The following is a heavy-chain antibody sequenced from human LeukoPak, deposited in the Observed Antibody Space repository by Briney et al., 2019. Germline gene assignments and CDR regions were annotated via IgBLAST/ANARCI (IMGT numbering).Heavy chain of an antibody. J-gene: IGHJ4*02. CDR3: AKGGTADFDY. CDR2: ISGSGGST. V-gene: IGHV3-23*01. D-gene: IGHD1-7*01. CDR1: GFTFSSYW. Sequence: GGSLRLSCEASGFTFSSYWMSWVRQAPGKGLEWVSAISGSGGSTYYADSVKGRFTISRDNSKNTLYLQMNSLRAEDTAVYYCAKGGTADFDYWGQGTLVTVSS.